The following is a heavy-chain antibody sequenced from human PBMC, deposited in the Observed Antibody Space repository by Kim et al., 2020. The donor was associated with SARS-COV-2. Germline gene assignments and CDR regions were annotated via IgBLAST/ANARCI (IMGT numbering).Heavy chain of an antibody. D-gene: IGHD3-10*01. CDR2: INPNSGGT. Sequence: ASVKVSCKASGYTFTGYYMHWVRQAPGQGLEWMGWINPNSGGTNYAQKFQGWVTMTRDTSISTAYMELSRLRSDDTAVYYCARGPDGSSEEYPPHFDYWGQGTLVTVSS. V-gene: IGHV1-2*04. CDR1: GYTFTGYY. J-gene: IGHJ4*02. CDR3: ARGPDGSSEEYPPHFDY.